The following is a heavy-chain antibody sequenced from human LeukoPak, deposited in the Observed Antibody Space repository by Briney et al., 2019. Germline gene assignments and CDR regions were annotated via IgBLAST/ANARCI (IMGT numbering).Heavy chain of an antibody. V-gene: IGHV1-2*04. CDR3: ATSVVTAGIHAFDT. D-gene: IGHD2-2*02. CDR2: INPRSGGT. Sequence: GGSVKVSCEASGYTFTGYYMHWLRQAPGQGLEWMGWINPRSGGTNYAQKFQEWVTMTRDTSISTAYMELSKLRSDGTAVYYCATSVVTAGIHAFDTWGQGTMVTVSS. CDR1: GYTFTGYY. J-gene: IGHJ3*02.